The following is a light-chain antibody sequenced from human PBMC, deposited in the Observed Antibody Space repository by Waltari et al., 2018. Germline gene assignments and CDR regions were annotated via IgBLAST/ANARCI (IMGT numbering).Light chain of an antibody. Sequence: DIKMTQSTPSLSASVRDRVTITSRASQSISSYLNWYQQKPGKAPKLLIYAASSLQSGVPSRFSGSGSGTDFTLTISSLQPEDFATYYCQQSSTFGPGTKVDIK. J-gene: IGKJ3*01. CDR3: QQSST. CDR1: QSISSY. V-gene: IGKV1-39*01. CDR2: AAS.